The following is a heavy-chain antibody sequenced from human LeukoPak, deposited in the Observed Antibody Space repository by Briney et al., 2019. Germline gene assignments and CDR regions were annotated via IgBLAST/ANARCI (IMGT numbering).Heavy chain of an antibody. CDR3: ARDSIRDGTNSGFYY. CDR1: GGTFSSYA. J-gene: IGHJ4*02. D-gene: IGHD5-24*01. V-gene: IGHV1-69*05. Sequence: GASVKVSCKASGGTFSSYAISWVRQAPGQGLEWMGRIIPIFGTANYAQKFQGRVTITTDESTSTAYMELSSLRSEDTAVYYCARDSIRDGTNSGFYYWGQGTLVTVSS. CDR2: IIPIFGTA.